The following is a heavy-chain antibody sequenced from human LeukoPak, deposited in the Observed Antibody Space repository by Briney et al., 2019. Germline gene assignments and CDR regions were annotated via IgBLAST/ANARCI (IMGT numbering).Heavy chain of an antibody. CDR2: INPNGGGT. J-gene: IGHJ4*02. V-gene: IGHV1-2*06. CDR3: ARERKITIFGVACDY. D-gene: IGHD3-3*01. CDR1: GYTFTGYY. Sequence: ASVKVSCKASGYTFTGYYIHWVRQAPGQGLEWMGRINPNGGGTNYAQKFQGRVSMTSDTSISTAYMELSRLRSDDTAVYYCARERKITIFGVACDYWGQGTLVTVSS.